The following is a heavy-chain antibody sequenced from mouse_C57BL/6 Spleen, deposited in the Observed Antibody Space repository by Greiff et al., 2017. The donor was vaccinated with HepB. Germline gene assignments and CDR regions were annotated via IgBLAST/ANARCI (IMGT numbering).Heavy chain of an antibody. V-gene: IGHV3-6*01. CDR1: GYSITSGYY. J-gene: IGHJ1*03. CDR2: ISYDGSN. Sequence: EVQLQESGPGLVKPSQSLSLTCSVTGYSITSGYYWNWIRQFPGNKLEWMGYISYDGSNNYNPSLKNRISITRDTSKNQFFLKLNSVTTEDTATYYCARWLPPYFDVWGTGTTVTVSS. D-gene: IGHD2-2*01. CDR3: ARWLPPYFDV.